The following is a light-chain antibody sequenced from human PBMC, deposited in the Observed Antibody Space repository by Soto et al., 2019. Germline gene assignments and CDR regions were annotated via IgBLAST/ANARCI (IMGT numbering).Light chain of an antibody. V-gene: IGKV1-33*01. CDR3: QQASSFPIT. J-gene: IGKJ5*01. Sequence: DIQMTQSPSTLSASVGDRVTITCPASQNIKNYLNWFQQKPGKGPNLMIYDASSLATGVPSRFSGSGSGTDFTLTISSLQPEDVATYYCQQASSFPITLGQGTRLEI. CDR2: DAS. CDR1: QNIKNY.